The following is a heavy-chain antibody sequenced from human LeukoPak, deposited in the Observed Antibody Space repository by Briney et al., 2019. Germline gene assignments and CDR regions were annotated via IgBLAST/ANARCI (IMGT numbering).Heavy chain of an antibody. Sequence: GGSLRLSCAASGFTFSTYTMNWVRQAPGKGLEWVSFISSSGDYNYYADSVRDRFTISRDNTKSSLYLQMNSLRADDTAVYYCARDCDSRGWVEFYMEGWGKGATVTISS. CDR2: ISSSGDYN. V-gene: IGHV3-21*01. CDR3: ARDCDSRGWVEFYMEG. CDR1: GFTFSTYT. J-gene: IGHJ6*03. D-gene: IGHD6-19*01.